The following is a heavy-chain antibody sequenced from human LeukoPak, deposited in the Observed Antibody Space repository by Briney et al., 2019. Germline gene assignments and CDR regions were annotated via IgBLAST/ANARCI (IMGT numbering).Heavy chain of an antibody. D-gene: IGHD5-24*01. CDR2: INPSGGGT. V-gene: IGHV1-46*01. CDR1: GYTFTSYY. Sequence: ASVKVSCKASGYTFTSYYMHWVRQAPGQGLEWMGIINPSGGGTSYAQKFQGRVTMTRDTSTSTVYMELSSLRSEDTAVYYCARSELQFDYFGYWGQGTLVTVSS. J-gene: IGHJ4*02. CDR3: ARSELQFDYFGY.